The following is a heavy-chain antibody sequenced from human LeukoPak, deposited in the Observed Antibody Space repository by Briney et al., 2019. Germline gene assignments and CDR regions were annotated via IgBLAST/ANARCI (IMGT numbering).Heavy chain of an antibody. CDR3: ARDLRSYYDFWSGYHNWFDP. CDR2: INHSGST. D-gene: IGHD3-3*01. Sequence: SETLSLTCAVYGGSFSGYYWSWIRQPPGKGLEWIGEINHSGSTNYNPSLKSRVTISVDTSKNQFSLKLSSVTAADTAVYYCARDLRSYYDFWSGYHNWFDPWGQGTLVTVSS. CDR1: GGSFSGYY. V-gene: IGHV4-34*01. J-gene: IGHJ5*02.